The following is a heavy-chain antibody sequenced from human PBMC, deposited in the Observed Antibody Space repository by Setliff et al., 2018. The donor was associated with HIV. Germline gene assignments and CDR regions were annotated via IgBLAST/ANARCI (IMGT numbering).Heavy chain of an antibody. V-gene: IGHV3-23*05. Sequence: PGGSLRLSCAASTFSVSGYAMSWVRQAPGKGLEWVSSVSNTGRRTFYADSVKGRFTISKNNFENVVYLQMNSLRVDDTAVYYCVKDAYSTGKPGISWGQGTQVTVSS. D-gene: IGHD2-8*02. J-gene: IGHJ4*02. CDR1: TFSVSGYA. CDR3: VKDAYSTGKPGIS. CDR2: VSNTGRRT.